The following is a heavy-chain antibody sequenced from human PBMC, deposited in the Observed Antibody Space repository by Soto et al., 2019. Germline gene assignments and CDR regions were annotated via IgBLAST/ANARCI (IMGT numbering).Heavy chain of an antibody. J-gene: IGHJ4*02. Sequence: HPVGSLRLSCAASVFTFSSYAMSWVRHAPGKGLEWVSAISGSGGSTYYADSVKGRFNISRDNSKNTLYLQMNSLRAEDTAVYYCAKEVVATIDYWGQGTLVTVSS. CDR1: VFTFSSYA. V-gene: IGHV3-23*01. CDR3: AKEVVATIDY. CDR2: ISGSGGST. D-gene: IGHD5-12*01.